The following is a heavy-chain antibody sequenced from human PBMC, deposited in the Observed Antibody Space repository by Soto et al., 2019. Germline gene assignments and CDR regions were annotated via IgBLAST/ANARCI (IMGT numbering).Heavy chain of an antibody. D-gene: IGHD3-16*01. CDR2: IYSGGST. J-gene: IGHJ5*02. V-gene: IGHV3-53*05. Sequence: EVQLVETGGGLIQPGGSLRLSCAASGFTVSSNYMSWVRQAPGKGLEWVSVIYSGGSTYYADSVKGRFTISRDNSKNTLYLQMNSLRAEDTAVYYCARGILGVIGWFDPWGQGTLVTVSS. CDR3: ARGILGVIGWFDP. CDR1: GFTVSSNY.